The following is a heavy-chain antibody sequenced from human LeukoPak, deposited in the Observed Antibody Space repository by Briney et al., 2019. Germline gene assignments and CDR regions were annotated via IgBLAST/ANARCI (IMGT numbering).Heavy chain of an antibody. D-gene: IGHD5-12*01. V-gene: IGHV3-23*01. J-gene: IGHJ4*02. CDR2: IIASSGST. Sequence: GGSLRLSCAASGFSLSNSAMSWVRQAPGKGLEWVSLIIASSGSTFYADSVKGRFTISRDNSKNTLYLQMDSLRAEDTAVYYCAKGAYDYIEMGYFDYWGQGTLVTVSS. CDR1: GFSLSNSA. CDR3: AKGAYDYIEMGYFDY.